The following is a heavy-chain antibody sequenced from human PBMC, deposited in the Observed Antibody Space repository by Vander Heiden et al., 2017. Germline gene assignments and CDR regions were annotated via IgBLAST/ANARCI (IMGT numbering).Heavy chain of an antibody. CDR1: GFTFSSYA. J-gene: IGHJ4*02. CDR2: ISGSGDST. Sequence: EVQLLESGGRLVQTGRSLRLSCAAPGFTFSSYAMSWVRQAPGEGLEWVSAISGSGDSTYYADSVKGRFTISRDNSKNTLHLQMNSLRGEDTALYYCAKGKQLVDSWGQGTLVTVSS. D-gene: IGHD6-6*01. CDR3: AKGKQLVDS. V-gene: IGHV3-23*01.